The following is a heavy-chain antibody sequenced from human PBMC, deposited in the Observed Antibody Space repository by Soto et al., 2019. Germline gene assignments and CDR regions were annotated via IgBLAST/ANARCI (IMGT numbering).Heavy chain of an antibody. CDR1: GFTFSSYD. CDR2: IGTAGDT. V-gene: IGHV3-13*01. CDR3: ARTTSDSSGWYAISEGRGMDV. Sequence: GGSLRLSCAASGFTFSSYDMHWVRQATGKGLEWVSAIGTAGDTYYPGSVKGRFTISRENAKNSLYLQMNSLRAEDTAVYYCARTTSDSSGWYAISEGRGMDVWGQGTTVTVSS. J-gene: IGHJ6*02. D-gene: IGHD6-19*01.